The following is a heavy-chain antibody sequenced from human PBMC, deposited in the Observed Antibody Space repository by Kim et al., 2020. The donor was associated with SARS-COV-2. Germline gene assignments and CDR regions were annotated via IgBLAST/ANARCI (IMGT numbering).Heavy chain of an antibody. CDR3: ARGSSSAESYYGMDV. V-gene: IGHV1-3*01. J-gene: IGHJ6*02. D-gene: IGHD6-13*01. Sequence: KFQGRVTLTRDPSASTAYMELSSLRSEDTAVYYCARGSSSAESYYGMDVWGQGTTVTVSS.